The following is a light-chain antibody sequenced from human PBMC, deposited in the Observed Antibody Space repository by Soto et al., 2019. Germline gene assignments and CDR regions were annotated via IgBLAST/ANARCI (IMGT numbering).Light chain of an antibody. J-gene: IGKJ2*01. V-gene: IGKV3-20*01. Sequence: EVVLTQSPGTLSLSPGERATLSCRASLSVSNKYLAWYQQKPGQAPRLLLFGSSDRATGFPDRFSGSGSGTAFTLTISRVEPEDFAVYYCQQYGSSPPYTFGQGTKLEIK. CDR3: QQYGSSPPYT. CDR1: LSVSNKY. CDR2: GSS.